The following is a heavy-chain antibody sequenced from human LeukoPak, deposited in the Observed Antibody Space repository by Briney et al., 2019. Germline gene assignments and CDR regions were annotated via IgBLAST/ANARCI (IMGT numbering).Heavy chain of an antibody. CDR1: GGSISSGDYY. D-gene: IGHD3-10*01. CDR2: IYYSGST. Sequence: PSETLSLTCTVSGGSISSGDYYWSWIRQPPGKGLEWIGYIYYSGSTYYNPSLKSRVTISVDTSKNQFSLKLSSVTAADTAVYYCAREPFTMVRGASYYYGMDVWGQGTTVTVSS. J-gene: IGHJ6*02. CDR3: AREPFTMVRGASYYYGMDV. V-gene: IGHV4-30-4*01.